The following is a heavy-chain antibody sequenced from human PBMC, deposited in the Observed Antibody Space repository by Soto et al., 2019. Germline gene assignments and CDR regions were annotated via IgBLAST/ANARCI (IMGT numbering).Heavy chain of an antibody. Sequence: GESLKISCKGSVYIFNNFCIGWARQMPVKGLEWMGIIYPGDSDTIYSPSFQGQVIISADKSISTAYLQWSSLKASDTAIYYCARILGVTKDLSIYGNWFAPWAQGTMVTVSS. D-gene: IGHD3-16*01. CDR3: ARILGVTKDLSIYGNWFAP. V-gene: IGHV5-51*01. CDR2: IYPGDSDT. CDR1: VYIFNNFC. J-gene: IGHJ5*02.